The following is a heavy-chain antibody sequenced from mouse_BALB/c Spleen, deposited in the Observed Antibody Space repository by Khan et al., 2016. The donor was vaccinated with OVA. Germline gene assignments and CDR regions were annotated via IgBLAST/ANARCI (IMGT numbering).Heavy chain of an antibody. V-gene: IGHV9-3-1*01. Sequence: QIQSVQSGPEVKKPGETVKISCKASGYSFTNYGMNWVRQAPGKGLKWMGWINTYTGEPTYADDFKGRFASSLETSASTAYLQINNLKNEDTATYYCASGGYWYFDVWGAGTTVTVSS. CDR1: GYSFTNYG. J-gene: IGHJ1*01. CDR3: ASGGYWYFDV. D-gene: IGHD1-1*02. CDR2: INTYTGEP.